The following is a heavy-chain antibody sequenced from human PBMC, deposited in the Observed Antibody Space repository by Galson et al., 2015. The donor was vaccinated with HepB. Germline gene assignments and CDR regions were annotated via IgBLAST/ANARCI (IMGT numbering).Heavy chain of an antibody. J-gene: IGHJ4*02. Sequence: QSGAEVKKPGESLRISCKGSGYSFTSYWISWVRQMPGKGLEWMGRIDPSDSYTNYSPSFQGHVTISADKSISTAYLQWSSLKASDTAMYYCARHGKAPDSSGWYGGDSVWGQGTLVTVSS. CDR3: ARHGKAPDSSGWYGGDSV. D-gene: IGHD6-19*01. V-gene: IGHV5-10-1*01. CDR1: GYSFTSYW. CDR2: IDPSDSYT.